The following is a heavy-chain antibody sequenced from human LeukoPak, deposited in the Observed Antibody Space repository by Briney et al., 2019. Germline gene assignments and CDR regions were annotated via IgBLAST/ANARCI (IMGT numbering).Heavy chain of an antibody. D-gene: IGHD5-18*01. CDR2: IIPIFGTA. CDR3: ARVRYSYGYVDY. CDR1: GGTFSSYA. J-gene: IGHJ4*02. Sequence: SVKVSCKASGGTFSSYAISWVRQAPGQGLECMGGIIPIFGTANYAQKFQGRVTITADESTSTAYMELSRLRYADTDVYYCARVRYSYGYVDYWGQGTLVTVSS. V-gene: IGHV1-69*13.